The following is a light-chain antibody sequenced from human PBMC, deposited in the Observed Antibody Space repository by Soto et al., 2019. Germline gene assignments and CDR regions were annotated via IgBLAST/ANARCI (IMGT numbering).Light chain of an antibody. CDR1: QTIKTY. CDR3: QQRSNWPAN. CDR2: GAS. J-gene: IGKJ5*01. Sequence: EIVLTQSPATLSLSPGERATLSGRASQTIKTYLAWYQQTPGQPPRLLIYGASNRETGIPARFSGSGSGTDFTRTINNLEPEDFEVDDCQQRSNWPANFGQGTRLEIK. V-gene: IGKV3-11*01.